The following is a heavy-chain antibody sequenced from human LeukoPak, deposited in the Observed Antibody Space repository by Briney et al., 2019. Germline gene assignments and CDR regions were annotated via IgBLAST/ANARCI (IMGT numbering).Heavy chain of an antibody. Sequence: GGSLRLSCAASGFTFSSSAMSWVRQAPGKGLEWVSAISNNGGYTYYADSVQGRFTISRDNAKNSLYLQMNSLRAEDTALYYCTKDVTPGGADVWGRGTTVTVSS. CDR2: ISNNGGYT. CDR3: TKDVTPGGADV. V-gene: IGHV3-23*01. J-gene: IGHJ6*02. CDR1: GFTFSSSA. D-gene: IGHD2-15*01.